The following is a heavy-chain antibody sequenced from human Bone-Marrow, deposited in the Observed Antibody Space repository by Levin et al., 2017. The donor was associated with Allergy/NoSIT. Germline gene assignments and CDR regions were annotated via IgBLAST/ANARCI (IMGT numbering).Heavy chain of an antibody. Sequence: LSLTCAASEFIVSSNYMSWVRQAPGKGLDWVSVIDSGGSAYYAESVKGRFTISRDNSKNTLYLQMNSLRAEDTAVYYCVARSNGMDVWGQGTTVTVSS. D-gene: IGHD5-12*01. CDR1: EFIVSSNY. CDR2: IDSGGSA. CDR3: VARSNGMDV. V-gene: IGHV3-66*01. J-gene: IGHJ6*02.